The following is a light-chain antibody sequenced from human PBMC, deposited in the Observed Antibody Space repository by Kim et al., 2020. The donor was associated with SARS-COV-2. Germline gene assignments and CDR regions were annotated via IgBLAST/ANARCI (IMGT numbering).Light chain of an antibody. V-gene: IGLV3-19*01. CDR2: SKN. Sequence: SSELTQDPAVSVALGQTVRITCQGGSLRSYYASWYQQKPGQAPVLVIYSKNNRPSGIPDRFSGSSSGNTASLTITGARAEDEADYYCNSRDSSGDHLVFGGGTQLTVL. CDR3: NSRDSSGDHLV. J-gene: IGLJ2*01. CDR1: SLRSYY.